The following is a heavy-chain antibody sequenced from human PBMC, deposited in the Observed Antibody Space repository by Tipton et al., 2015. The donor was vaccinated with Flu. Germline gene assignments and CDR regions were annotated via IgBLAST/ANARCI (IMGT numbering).Heavy chain of an antibody. CDR1: GGSISSSSYH. V-gene: IGHV4-39*07. CDR2: VHYSGST. CDR3: ARDLWNDRRAYYYYGVDV. Sequence: TLSLTCTVSGGSISSSSYHWGWIRQPPGMGLEWIGSVHYSGSTYQNPSLESRVTISVDTSKNQFSLTLASPTAADTAVYYCARDLWNDRRAYYYYGVDVWGQGTTVTVSS. D-gene: IGHD1-1*01. J-gene: IGHJ6*02.